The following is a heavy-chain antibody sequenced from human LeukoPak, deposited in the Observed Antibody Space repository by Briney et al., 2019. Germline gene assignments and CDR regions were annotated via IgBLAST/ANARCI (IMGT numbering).Heavy chain of an antibody. CDR3: ARDKRDMVRGVRGWFDP. D-gene: IGHD3-10*01. Sequence: GASVKVSCKASGYTFTSYGISWVRQAPGQGLEWMGWISAYNGNTNYAQKLQGRVTMTTDTSTSTACMELRSLRSDDTAVYYCARDKRDMVRGVRGWFDPWGQGTLVTVSS. CDR1: GYTFTSYG. V-gene: IGHV1-18*01. J-gene: IGHJ5*02. CDR2: ISAYNGNT.